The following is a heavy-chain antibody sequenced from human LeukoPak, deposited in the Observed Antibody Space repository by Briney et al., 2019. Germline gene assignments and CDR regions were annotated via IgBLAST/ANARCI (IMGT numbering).Heavy chain of an antibody. CDR3: ARGGITIFGVVIIPSYYYMDV. D-gene: IGHD3-3*01. CDR2: IIPIFGTA. CDR1: GGTFSSYA. V-gene: IGHV1-69*13. J-gene: IGHJ6*03. Sequence: SVKVSCKASGGTFSSYAISWVRQAPGQGLEWMGGIIPIFGTANYAQKFQGRVTITADESTSTAYMELSSLRSEDTAVYYCARGGITIFGVVIIPSYYYMDVWGKGTTVTVSS.